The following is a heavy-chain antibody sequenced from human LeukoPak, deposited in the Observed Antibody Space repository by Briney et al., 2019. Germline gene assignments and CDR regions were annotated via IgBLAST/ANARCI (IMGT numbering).Heavy chain of an antibody. Sequence: PGGSLRLSCAASGFTFSTYAMSWVRLAPGKGLEWVSSISGSGSSTYYADSVKDRFTISRDSSKSTIYLQMNSLRAEDTAVFYCAKSGGGTTKNKYYFDYWGQGTLVTVSS. CDR2: ISGSGSST. V-gene: IGHV3-23*01. CDR3: AKSGGGTTKNKYYFDY. CDR1: GFTFSTYA. J-gene: IGHJ4*02. D-gene: IGHD3-10*01.